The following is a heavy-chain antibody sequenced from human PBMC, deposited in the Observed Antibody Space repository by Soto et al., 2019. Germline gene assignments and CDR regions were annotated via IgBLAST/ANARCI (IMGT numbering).Heavy chain of an antibody. D-gene: IGHD5-18*01. J-gene: IGHJ4*02. Sequence: GGSLRLSCAASGFTFSSCEMNWVRQAPGKGLEWISYISSSDNTKYYADSVKGRFTISRDNAKNSLYLQMNSLRADDTAVYYCARALTLIQPYWGQGTLVTVSS. CDR2: ISSSDNTK. CDR3: ARALTLIQPY. CDR1: GFTFSSCE. V-gene: IGHV3-48*03.